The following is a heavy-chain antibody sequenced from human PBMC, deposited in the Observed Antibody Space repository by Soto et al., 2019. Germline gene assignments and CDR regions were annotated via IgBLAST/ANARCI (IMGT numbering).Heavy chain of an antibody. CDR2: IWYDGSNK. CDR3: ARDNGHCSSTSCFFHFDY. Sequence: GGSLRLSCAASGFTFSSYGMHWVRQAPGKGLEWVAVIWYDGSNKYYADSVKGRFTISRDNSKNTLYLQMNILRAEDTAVYYCARDNGHCSSTSCFFHFDYWGQGTLVTVSS. CDR1: GFTFSSYG. D-gene: IGHD2-2*01. V-gene: IGHV3-33*01. J-gene: IGHJ4*02.